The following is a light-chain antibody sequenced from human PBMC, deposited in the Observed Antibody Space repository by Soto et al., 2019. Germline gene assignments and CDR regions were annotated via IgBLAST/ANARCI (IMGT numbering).Light chain of an antibody. CDR2: EVS. CDR3: SSFAGSNNLGV. Sequence: QSALTQPPSASGSPVQSVTISCTGTSSDVGGYDYVSWYQQHPGKAPKLMIYEVSERPSGVPDRFSGSKSGNTASLTVSGLQAEDEADYYCSSFAGSNNLGVFGTGTRSPS. V-gene: IGLV2-8*01. J-gene: IGLJ1*01. CDR1: SSDVGGYDY.